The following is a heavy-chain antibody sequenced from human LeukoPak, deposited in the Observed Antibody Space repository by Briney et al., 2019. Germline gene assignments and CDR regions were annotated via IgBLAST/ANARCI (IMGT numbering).Heavy chain of an antibody. J-gene: IGHJ4*02. CDR1: GFTFSNCG. CDR3: AKVLTATGNYFDY. Sequence: GGSLRLSCTASGFTFSNCGMHWVRQAPGKGLEWVAFIRFDGSNKYYADSVKGRFTISRDNSKNTVYLQMNTLRTEDTAVYYCAKVLTATGNYFDYWGQGTLVTVSS. CDR2: IRFDGSNK. D-gene: IGHD2-15*01. V-gene: IGHV3-30*02.